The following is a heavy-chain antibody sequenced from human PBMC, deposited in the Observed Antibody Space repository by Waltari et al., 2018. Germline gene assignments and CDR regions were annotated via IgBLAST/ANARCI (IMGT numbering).Heavy chain of an antibody. Sequence: QVQLQESGPGLVKPSETLSLTCTVSGGSISSYYWSWIRQPAGKGLEWLGRIYTSGSTNYNPSLKSRVTMSVDTSKNQFSLKRSSVTAADTAVYYCARVSRSGYHNWFDPWGQGTLVTVSS. CDR1: GGSISSYY. CDR2: IYTSGST. J-gene: IGHJ5*02. D-gene: IGHD3-3*01. V-gene: IGHV4-4*07. CDR3: ARVSRSGYHNWFDP.